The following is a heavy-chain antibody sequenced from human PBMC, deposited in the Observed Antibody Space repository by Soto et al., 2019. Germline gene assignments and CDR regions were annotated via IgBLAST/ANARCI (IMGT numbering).Heavy chain of an antibody. V-gene: IGHV1-18*01. CDR3: ARWPDDGDYVSPAEYVQH. Sequence: QVPLVKSGAEVKKPGASVKVSCNASGYTVTSSGISWVRQAPGQGLEWMGWISAYNGNTNYAQKLQGRVTMTTDTYTSTAYMELRSLRSDDTAVYYCARWPDDGDYVSPAEYVQHWGQGTLVTVSS. D-gene: IGHD4-17*01. J-gene: IGHJ1*01. CDR2: ISAYNGNT. CDR1: GYTVTSSG.